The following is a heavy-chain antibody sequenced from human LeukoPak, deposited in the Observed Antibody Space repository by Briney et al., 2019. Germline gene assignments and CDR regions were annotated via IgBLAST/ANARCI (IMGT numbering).Heavy chain of an antibody. D-gene: IGHD5-12*01. CDR1: GFAFSVYE. CDR2: ISSSGTTR. Sequence: LSYAASGFAFSVYEMYWVRQAPGKGLEWVSYISSSGTTRYYADSVKGRFTISRDNAKNSLYLQMNSLRAEDTAVYYCARDSGYDLDYWGQGTLVTVSS. V-gene: IGHV3-48*03. J-gene: IGHJ4*02. CDR3: ARDSGYDLDY.